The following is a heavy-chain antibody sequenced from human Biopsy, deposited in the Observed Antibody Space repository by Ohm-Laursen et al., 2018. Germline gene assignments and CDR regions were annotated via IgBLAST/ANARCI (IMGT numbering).Heavy chain of an antibody. J-gene: IGHJ3*01. CDR3: TRGTTYYAGTTYYDALDV. CDR1: GFTFSTYC. CDR2: IKRDGSQS. Sequence: SLRLSCAATGFTFSTYCMTWVRQAPGKGLEWVANIKRDGSQSNHADSVKGRFTISRDNAKNSLYLQMNSLRAEDTAVYYCTRGTTYYAGTTYYDALDVWGQGTTVTVSS. V-gene: IGHV3-7*01. D-gene: IGHD2/OR15-2a*01.